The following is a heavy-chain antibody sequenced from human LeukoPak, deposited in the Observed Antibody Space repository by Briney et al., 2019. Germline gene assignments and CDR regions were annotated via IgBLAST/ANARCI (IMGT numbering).Heavy chain of an antibody. V-gene: IGHV1-2*02. CDR1: GYTFTGYY. Sequence: ASVKVSCKASGYTFTGYYMHWVRQAPGQGLEWIGWINPNSGGTNYAQKFQGRVTMTRDTSISTAYMELSRLRSDDTAVYYCARVISRIDYYYYGMDVWGQGTTVTVSS. CDR2: INPNSGGT. CDR3: ARVISRIDYYYYGMDV. J-gene: IGHJ6*02. D-gene: IGHD3-10*01.